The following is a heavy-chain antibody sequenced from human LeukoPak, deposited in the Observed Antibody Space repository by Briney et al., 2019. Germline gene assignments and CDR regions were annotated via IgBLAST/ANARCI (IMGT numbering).Heavy chain of an antibody. V-gene: IGHV3-7*01. D-gene: IGHD4-4*01. CDR1: GFSLSNYW. J-gene: IGHJ4*02. CDR2: IKQDGSEK. Sequence: GGSLRLSCAASGFSLSNYWMNWVRQAPGKGLEWVANIKQDGSEKNYVDSVKGRFSISRDNAKNSLILQMNSLRAEDTAVYYCARGGLVTVTTSPLDYWGQGTLVTVSS. CDR3: ARGGLVTVTTSPLDY.